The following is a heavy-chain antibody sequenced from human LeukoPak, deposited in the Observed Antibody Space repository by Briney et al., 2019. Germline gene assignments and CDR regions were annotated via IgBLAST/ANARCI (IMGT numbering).Heavy chain of an antibody. Sequence: ASVKVSCKASGYTFSTHDINRVRQAPGQGLEWMGWMNPNSGNTGYAQNFQGRVSIPSDTSTSTAYMELSSLRSEDTAVYYCGRGSKYCNGDNCYDLDNWGQGTLVTVSS. CDR1: GYTFSTHD. D-gene: IGHD2-15*01. CDR3: GRGSKYCNGDNCYDLDN. CDR2: MNPNSGNT. J-gene: IGHJ4*02. V-gene: IGHV1-8*03.